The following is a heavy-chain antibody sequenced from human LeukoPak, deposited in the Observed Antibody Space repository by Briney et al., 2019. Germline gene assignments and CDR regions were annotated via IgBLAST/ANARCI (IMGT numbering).Heavy chain of an antibody. J-gene: IGHJ4*02. V-gene: IGHV3-30*03. D-gene: IGHD3-22*01. Sequence: PGGSLRLSCAASGFIFSSYGMHWVRQAPGKGPEWVAVISYDGSNKYYADSVKGRFTISRDNSKNTLYLQMNSLRAEDTAVYYCARDHRDSSGTFDFWGQGTLVTVSS. CDR3: ARDHRDSSGTFDF. CDR2: ISYDGSNK. CDR1: GFIFSSYG.